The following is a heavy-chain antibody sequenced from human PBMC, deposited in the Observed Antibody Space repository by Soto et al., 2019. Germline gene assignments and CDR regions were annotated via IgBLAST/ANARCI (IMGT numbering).Heavy chain of an antibody. V-gene: IGHV3-21*01. D-gene: IGHD4-17*01. J-gene: IGHJ4*02. CDR2: ISSSSSYI. CDR1: GFTSSRYS. CDR3: ARDSDYGTLDY. Sequence: GGSLRLSCAASGFTSSRYSMNWVRQAPGKGLEWVSSISSSSSYIYYADSVKGRFTISRDNAKNSLYLQMNSLRAEDTAVYYCARDSDYGTLDYWGQGTLVTVSS.